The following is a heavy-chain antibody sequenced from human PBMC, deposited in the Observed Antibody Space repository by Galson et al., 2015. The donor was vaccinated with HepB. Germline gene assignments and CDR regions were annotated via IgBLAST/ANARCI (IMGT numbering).Heavy chain of an antibody. CDR1: GGTFSSYA. Sequence: SVKVSCKASGGTFSSYAISWVRQAPGQGLEWMGGIIPIFGTANYAQKFQGRVTITADESTSTAYMELSSLRSEDTAVYYCARGSNWSYSERVYYYMDVWGKGTTVTVSS. V-gene: IGHV1-69*13. CDR2: IIPIFGTA. J-gene: IGHJ6*03. D-gene: IGHD1-20*01. CDR3: ARGSNWSYSERVYYYMDV.